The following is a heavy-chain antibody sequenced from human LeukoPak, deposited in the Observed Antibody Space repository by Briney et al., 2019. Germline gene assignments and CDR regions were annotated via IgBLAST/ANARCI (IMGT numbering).Heavy chain of an antibody. V-gene: IGHV3-7*01. CDR3: ARDRYCSRTSCYYLDY. J-gene: IGHJ4*02. CDR2: IKQDGSEK. D-gene: IGHD2-2*01. CDR1: GFTFSSYW. Sequence: GGSLRLSCAASGFTFSSYWMSWVRQAPGKGLEWVANIKQDGSEKNYVDSVKGRFTIFRDNAKNSLYLQMNSLRAEDTAVYYCARDRYCSRTSCYYLDYWGQGTLVTVSS.